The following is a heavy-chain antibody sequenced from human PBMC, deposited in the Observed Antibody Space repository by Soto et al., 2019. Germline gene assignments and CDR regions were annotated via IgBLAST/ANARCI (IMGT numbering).Heavy chain of an antibody. Sequence: SETLSLTCTVSGGSISSSSYYWGWIRQPPGKGLEWIGSIYYSGSTYYNPSLKSRVTISVDTSKNQFSLKLSSVTAADTAAYYCARLRISSWYVYWGQGTLVTVSS. D-gene: IGHD6-13*01. CDR1: GGSISSSSYY. J-gene: IGHJ4*02. CDR3: ARLRISSWYVY. CDR2: IYYSGST. V-gene: IGHV4-39*01.